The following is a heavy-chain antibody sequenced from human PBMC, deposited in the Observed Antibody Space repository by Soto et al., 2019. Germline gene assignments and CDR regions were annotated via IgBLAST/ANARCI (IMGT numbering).Heavy chain of an antibody. J-gene: IGHJ3*02. CDR3: AREPPYYYDSSGYPPQGDAFDI. CDR2: IYYSGST. V-gene: IGHV4-31*01. CDR1: GGSISSGGYY. Sequence: SETLSLTCTVSGGSISSGGYYWSWIRQHPGKGLEWIGYIYYSGSTYYNPSLKSLVTISVDTSKNQFSLNLSSVTAADTAVYYCAREPPYYYDSSGYPPQGDAFDIWGQGTMVTVSS. D-gene: IGHD3-22*01.